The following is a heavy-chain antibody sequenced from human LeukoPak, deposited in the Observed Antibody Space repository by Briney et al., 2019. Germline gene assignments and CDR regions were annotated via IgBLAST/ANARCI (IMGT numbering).Heavy chain of an antibody. CDR1: GFAFRSYA. Sequence: GGSLRLSCAASGFAFRSYAMSWVRQAPGKGLEWVSGISGSGYSTYYADSVKGRFTISRDNSKNTLYLQMNSLRAEDTAVYYCAKDRGLAHCGGDCGSWGQGTLVTVSS. V-gene: IGHV3-23*01. D-gene: IGHD2-21*02. CDR2: ISGSGYST. J-gene: IGHJ4*02. CDR3: AKDRGLAHCGGDCGS.